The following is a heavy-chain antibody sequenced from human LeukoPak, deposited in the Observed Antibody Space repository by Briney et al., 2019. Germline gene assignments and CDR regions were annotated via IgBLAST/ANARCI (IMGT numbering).Heavy chain of an antibody. CDR1: GFTFSSYW. D-gene: IGHD6-19*01. Sequence: GGSLRLSCAASGFTFSSYWMSWVRQAPGKGLEWVANIKQDGSEKYYVDSVKGRFTISRDNAKNSLYLQMNSLRAEDTAVYYCAKDSVAVAGLLFDYWGQGTLVTVSS. CDR2: IKQDGSEK. V-gene: IGHV3-7*03. CDR3: AKDSVAVAGLLFDY. J-gene: IGHJ4*02.